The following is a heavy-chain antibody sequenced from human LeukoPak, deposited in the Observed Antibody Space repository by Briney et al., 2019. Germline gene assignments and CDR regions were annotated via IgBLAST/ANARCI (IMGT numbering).Heavy chain of an antibody. J-gene: IGHJ6*03. CDR2: INPNSGGT. CDR1: GYTFTGYY. V-gene: IGHV1-2*02. CDR3: ARADSGGTPYCYYYMDV. Sequence: EASVKVSCKASGYTFTGYYMHWVRQAPGQGLEWMGWINPNSGGTNYAQKFQGRVTMTRDTSISTAYMELSRLRSDDTAVYYCARADSGGTPYCYYYMDVWGKGTTVTVSS. D-gene: IGHD2-15*01.